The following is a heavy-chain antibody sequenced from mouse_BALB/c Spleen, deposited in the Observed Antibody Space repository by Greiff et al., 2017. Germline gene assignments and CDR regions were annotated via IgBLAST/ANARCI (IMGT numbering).Heavy chain of an antibody. CDR2: ILPGSGST. J-gene: IGHJ2*01. D-gene: IGHD1-2*01. V-gene: IGHV1-9*01. Sequence: VQLQQSGAELMKPGASVKISCKATGYTFSSYWIEWVKQRPGHGLEWIGEILPGSGSTNYNEKFKGKATFTADTSSNTAYMQLSSLTSEDSAVYYCARGLRLRYYFDYWGQGTTLTVSS. CDR1: GYTFSSYW. CDR3: ARGLRLRYYFDY.